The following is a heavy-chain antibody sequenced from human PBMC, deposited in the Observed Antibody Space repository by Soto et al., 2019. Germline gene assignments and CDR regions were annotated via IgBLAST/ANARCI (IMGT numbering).Heavy chain of an antibody. J-gene: IGHJ4*02. V-gene: IGHV3-23*01. CDR2: TSGSGGST. CDR1: GFTFSSYA. Sequence: GGSLRLSCAASGFTFSSYAMSWVRQAPGKGLEWVSATSGSGGSTYYADSVKGRFTISRDNSKNTLYLQMNSLRAEDTAVYYCAKFRGLRYFDPDFDYWGQGTLVTVSS. CDR3: AKFRGLRYFDPDFDY. D-gene: IGHD3-9*01.